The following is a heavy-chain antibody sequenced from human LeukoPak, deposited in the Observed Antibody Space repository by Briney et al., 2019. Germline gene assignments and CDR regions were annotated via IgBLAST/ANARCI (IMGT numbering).Heavy chain of an antibody. J-gene: IGHJ4*02. Sequence: GGSLRLSCGASGFTFTDAGMSWVHQAPGKGLEWVGRIKSKTDGGTSDYAAPVKGRFNISRYDSKNTMYLKMNSLKTEDTAVYYCTTGDWNDDYWGQGTLVTVSS. V-gene: IGHV3-15*01. CDR1: GFTFTDAG. D-gene: IGHD1-1*01. CDR2: IKSKTDGGTS. CDR3: TTGDWNDDY.